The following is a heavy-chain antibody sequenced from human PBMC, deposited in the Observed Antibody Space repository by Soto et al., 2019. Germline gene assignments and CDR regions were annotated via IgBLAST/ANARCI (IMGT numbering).Heavy chain of an antibody. Sequence: QGQLVQSGGEAKKPGASVKVSCKASGYTFTRYGISWVRQAPGQGLEWMGWISGYNGDTNYAPKFQSRVTMTIAPGTSTAYMALRSLTSDDTAVYYCAKTGHPPYTYYGMDLWGQGTTVTVSS. CDR1: GYTFTRYG. D-gene: IGHD7-27*01. CDR2: ISGYNGDT. V-gene: IGHV1-18*01. J-gene: IGHJ6*02. CDR3: AKTGHPPYTYYGMDL.